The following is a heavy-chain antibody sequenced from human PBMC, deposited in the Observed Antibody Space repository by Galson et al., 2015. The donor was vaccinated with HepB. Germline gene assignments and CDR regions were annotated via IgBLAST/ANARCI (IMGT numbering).Heavy chain of an antibody. CDR2: ISGSGGST. Sequence: SLRLSCAASGFTFSSYAMSWVRQAPGKGLEWVSVISGSGGSTYYADSVKGRFTISRDNSKNTLYLQMNSLRIEDKAVYYCAKGVGVAGYAFDIWGQGTMVTVSS. V-gene: IGHV3-23*01. CDR1: GFTFSSYA. J-gene: IGHJ3*02. CDR3: AKGVGVAGYAFDI. D-gene: IGHD6-19*01.